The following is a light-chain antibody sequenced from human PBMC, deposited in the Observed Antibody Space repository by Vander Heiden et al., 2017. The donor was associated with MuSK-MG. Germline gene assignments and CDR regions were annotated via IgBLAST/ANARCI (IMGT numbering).Light chain of an antibody. CDR1: QSISSG. J-gene: IGKJ1*01. Sequence: DIQMTPSPSPLSASVGYRVTITCRASQSISSGLAWYQQKPGKAPKLLIYKASSLESGVPSRFSGSGSGTEFTLTISSLQPDDVATYYCQQYNSYPGTFGQGTKVEIK. CDR3: QQYNSYPGT. V-gene: IGKV1-5*03. CDR2: KAS.